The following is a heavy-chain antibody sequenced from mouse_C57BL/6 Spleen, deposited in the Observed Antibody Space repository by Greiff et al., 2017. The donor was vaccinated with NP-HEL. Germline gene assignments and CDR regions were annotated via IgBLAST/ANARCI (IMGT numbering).Heavy chain of an antibody. Sequence: EVNVVESGGGLVQPGGSLSLSCAASGFTFTDYYMSWVRQPPGKALEWLGFIRNKANGYTTEYSASVKGRFTISRDNSQSILYLQMNALRAEDSATYYCARSSPYGYDRFAYWGQGTLVTVSA. J-gene: IGHJ3*01. V-gene: IGHV7-3*01. CDR2: IRNKANGYTT. CDR3: ARSSPYGYDRFAY. CDR1: GFTFTDYY. D-gene: IGHD2-2*01.